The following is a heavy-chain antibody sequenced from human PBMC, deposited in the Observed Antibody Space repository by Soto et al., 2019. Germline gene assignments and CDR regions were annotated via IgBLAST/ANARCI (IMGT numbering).Heavy chain of an antibody. J-gene: IGHJ6*02. V-gene: IGHV3-21*01. CDR1: GFTFSSYS. D-gene: IGHD6-13*01. CDR3: ARGELAAAGRGYYYYGMDV. Sequence: GGSLRLSCAASGFTFSSYSVNWVRQAPGKGLEWVSSISSSSSYIYYADSVKGRFTISRDNAKNSLYLQMNSLRAEDTAVYYCARGELAAAGRGYYYYGMDVWGQGTTVTVSS. CDR2: ISSSSSYI.